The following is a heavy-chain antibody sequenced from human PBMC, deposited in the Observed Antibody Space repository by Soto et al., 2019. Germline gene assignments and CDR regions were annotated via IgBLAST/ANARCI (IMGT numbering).Heavy chain of an antibody. J-gene: IGHJ4*02. Sequence: GGSLRLSCAASGFTFSSYAMHWVRQAPGKGLEWVAVISYDGSNKYYADSVKGRFTISRDNSKNTLYLQMNSLRAEDTAVYYCAREALYGDYGDFEYWGQGTLVTVSS. D-gene: IGHD4-17*01. CDR1: GFTFSSYA. CDR3: AREALYGDYGDFEY. V-gene: IGHV3-30-3*01. CDR2: ISYDGSNK.